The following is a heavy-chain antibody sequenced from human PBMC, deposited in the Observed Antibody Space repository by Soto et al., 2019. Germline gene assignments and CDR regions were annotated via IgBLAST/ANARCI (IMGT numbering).Heavy chain of an antibody. Sequence: GASVKVSCKASGYTFTSYDINWVRQATGQGLEWMGWMNPNSGNTGYAQKFQGRVTMTRNTSISTAYMELSSLRSEDTAVYYCASSYAYYYYMDVWGKGTTVTVSS. J-gene: IGHJ6*03. V-gene: IGHV1-8*01. CDR3: ASSYAYYYYMDV. CDR1: GYTFTSYD. CDR2: MNPNSGNT. D-gene: IGHD1-26*01.